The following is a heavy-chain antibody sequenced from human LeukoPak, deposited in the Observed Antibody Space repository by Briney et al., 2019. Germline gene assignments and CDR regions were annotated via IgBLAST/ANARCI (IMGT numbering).Heavy chain of an antibody. D-gene: IGHD4-17*01. CDR1: GYTFIDYA. CDR2: INPNSGGT. Sequence: ASVKVSCKASGYTFIDYAMHWVRQAPGQGLEWMGWINPNSGGTHYAQKFQGRVTMTRDTSISTAYMELSRLTSDDKAVYYCARRSDYYYYYYGMDVWGQGTTVTVSS. J-gene: IGHJ6*02. CDR3: ARRSDYYYYYYGMDV. V-gene: IGHV1-2*02.